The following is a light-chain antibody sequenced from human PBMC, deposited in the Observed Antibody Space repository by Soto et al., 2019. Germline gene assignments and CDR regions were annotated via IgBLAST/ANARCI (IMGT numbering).Light chain of an antibody. CDR3: CSYAGSYTVV. CDR2: DVS. Sequence: QSALTQPRSVSGSPGPSVTISCTGTSSDVGGYNYVSWYQQHPGKAPKLMIYDVSKRPSGVPDRFSGSKSGNTASLTISGLKAEDEADYYCCSYAGSYTVVFGGGTKLTVL. CDR1: SSDVGGYNY. J-gene: IGLJ2*01. V-gene: IGLV2-11*01.